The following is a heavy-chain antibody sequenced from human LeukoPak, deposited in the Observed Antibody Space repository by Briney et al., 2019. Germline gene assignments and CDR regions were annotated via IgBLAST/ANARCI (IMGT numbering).Heavy chain of an antibody. CDR2: ISYDVSNQ. CDR3: AKDDVAIVVLPAAAFDY. CDR1: GFTFSSCG. D-gene: IGHD2-2*01. V-gene: IGHV3-30*18. Sequence: GGSLRLSYAPSGFTFSSCGMHWVRQAPGKGLEWVAVISYDVSNQYYADSVKGRFTIARDNSKNTLYLQMNSLRAEDTAVYYCAKDDVAIVVLPAAAFDYWGQGTLVTVSS. J-gene: IGHJ4*02.